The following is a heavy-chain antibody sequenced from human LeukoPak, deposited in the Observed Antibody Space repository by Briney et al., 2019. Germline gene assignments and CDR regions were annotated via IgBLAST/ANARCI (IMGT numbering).Heavy chain of an antibody. V-gene: IGHV3-74*01. CDR3: ARTPMVRGVTQGYYYYYGMDV. CDR1: GFTFSSYW. Sequence: GGSLRLSCAASGFTFSSYWMHWVRQAPGKGLVWVSRINSDGSSTSYADSVKGRFTISRDNAKNTLYLQMNSLRAEDTAVYYCARTPMVRGVTQGYYYYYGMDVWGQGTTVTASS. J-gene: IGHJ6*02. CDR2: INSDGSST. D-gene: IGHD3-10*01.